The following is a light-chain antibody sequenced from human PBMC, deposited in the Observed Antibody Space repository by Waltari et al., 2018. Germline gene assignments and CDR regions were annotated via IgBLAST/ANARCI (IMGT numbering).Light chain of an antibody. J-gene: IGKJ1*01. Sequence: IMLTQSPGTLSLSPGERATLSCRASQSISRYLAWYQQKPGQAPRLLIYGASTMATGIPYRFSGSGSGTDFSLTISGLEPEDSAVYYCQHHFRLPATFGQGTKVEIK. V-gene: IGKV3-20*01. CDR1: QSISRY. CDR3: QHHFRLPAT. CDR2: GAS.